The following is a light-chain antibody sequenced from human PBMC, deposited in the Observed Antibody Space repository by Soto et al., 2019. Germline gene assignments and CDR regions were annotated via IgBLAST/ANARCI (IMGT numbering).Light chain of an antibody. J-gene: IGKJ1*01. CDR2: AAS. V-gene: IGKV1-39*01. Sequence: DIQMTQSPSSLSASVGDRVTITCRASQSITSYLNWYQQRPGKAPKLLIYAASSLQSGVPSRFSGSGSGTDFTLTISSLQREDFATYYCQQSYGTPRTFGQGTKVDI. CDR1: QSITSY. CDR3: QQSYGTPRT.